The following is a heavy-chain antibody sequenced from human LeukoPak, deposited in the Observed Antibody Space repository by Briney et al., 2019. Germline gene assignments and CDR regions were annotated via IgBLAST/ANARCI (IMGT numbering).Heavy chain of an antibody. V-gene: IGHV1-2*02. Sequence: ASVKVSCKASGYTFTSYDINWVRQATGQGLEWMGWINPNSGGTNYAQKFQGRVTMTRDTSISTAYMELSRLRSDDTAVYYCARDTPMYYDFWSGKDGLDYWGQGTLVTVSS. CDR1: GYTFTSYD. D-gene: IGHD3-3*01. J-gene: IGHJ4*02. CDR2: INPNSGGT. CDR3: ARDTPMYYDFWSGKDGLDY.